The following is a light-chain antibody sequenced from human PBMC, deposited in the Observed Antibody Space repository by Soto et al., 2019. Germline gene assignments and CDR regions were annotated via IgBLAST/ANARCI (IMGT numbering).Light chain of an antibody. V-gene: IGKV3-20*01. Sequence: EIVLTQSPGTLSLSPGERATLSCRASQSVSGIYLAWYLQKPGQAPRLLIYGASSRATGIPDRFSGSGSGTDFTLTISRLEPEDFAVYYCQQYGTSPPYTFGQGTKVEIK. CDR2: GAS. J-gene: IGKJ2*01. CDR1: QSVSGIY. CDR3: QQYGTSPPYT.